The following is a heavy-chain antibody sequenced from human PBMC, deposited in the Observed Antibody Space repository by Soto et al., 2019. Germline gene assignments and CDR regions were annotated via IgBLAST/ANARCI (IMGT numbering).Heavy chain of an antibody. D-gene: IGHD5-12*01. CDR3: AKIPRATSFTYYYMDV. J-gene: IGHJ6*03. CDR2: ISGSGGST. V-gene: IGHV3-23*01. CDR1: GFTFSSYA. Sequence: HPGGSLRLSCAASGFTFSSYAMSWVRQAPGKGLEWVSAISGSGGSTYYADSVKGRFTISRDNSKNTLYLQMNSLRAEDTAVYYCAKIPRATSFTYYYMDVWGKGTTVTVSS.